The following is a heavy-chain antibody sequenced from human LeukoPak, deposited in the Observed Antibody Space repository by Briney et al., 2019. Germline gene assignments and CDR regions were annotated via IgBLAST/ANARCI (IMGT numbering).Heavy chain of an antibody. CDR1: GDYITNNQ. V-gene: IGHV4-4*07. CDR2: FYTSGKT. D-gene: IGHD3-10*01. Sequence: PSETLSLTCTVSGDYITNNQWGWLRQPAGKALEWIGHFYTSGKTNYNPSLKSRVSMSVDTSTNQFSLKVISMTATDSAVYYCARTIPFSSGSYYHHDAFDIWGQGAMVIVSS. J-gene: IGHJ3*02. CDR3: ARTIPFSSGSYYHHDAFDI.